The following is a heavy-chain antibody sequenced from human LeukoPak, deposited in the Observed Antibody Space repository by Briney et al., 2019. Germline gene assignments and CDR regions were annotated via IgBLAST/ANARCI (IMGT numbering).Heavy chain of an antibody. CDR3: AIGYCRGGSCDDEPGDAFDI. J-gene: IGHJ3*02. Sequence: ASVTVSSTASGYTFTTYYIHWVRQAPGQGREWMGIIYPSGGSTTYAQKFQGGVTMTRDMSTSTVYMELSSLRSEDTAVYYCAIGYCRGGSCDDEPGDAFDIWGQGTMVAVSS. V-gene: IGHV1-46*01. CDR1: GYTFTTYY. CDR2: IYPSGGST. D-gene: IGHD2-15*01.